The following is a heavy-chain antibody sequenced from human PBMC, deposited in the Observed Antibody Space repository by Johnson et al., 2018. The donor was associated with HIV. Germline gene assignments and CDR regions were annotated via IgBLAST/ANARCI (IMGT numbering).Heavy chain of an antibody. J-gene: IGHJ3*01. CDR3: ATIWRNEGRHSFDV. CDR2: ISYDGSKK. CDR1: RFTFSSYA. D-gene: IGHD1-1*01. Sequence: QVQLVESGGGVVQPGRSLRLSCAASRFTFSSYAMHWVRQAPGKGLEWVAVISYDGSKKYYADSVKGRFTISRNNAKNSLYLQRNSLSAEDTAVYFCATIWRNEGRHSFDVWGQGTMVAVS. V-gene: IGHV3-30*14.